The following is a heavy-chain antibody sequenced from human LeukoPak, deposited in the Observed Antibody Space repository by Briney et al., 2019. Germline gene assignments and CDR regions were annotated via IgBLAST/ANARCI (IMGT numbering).Heavy chain of an antibody. V-gene: IGHV3-23*01. Sequence: GVSLRLSCAACGFTFSTYAMAWVRQAPAKGLEWVSSIIASGDNTYYADSVKGRFTISRDNSKNTLYLQMNSLRAEDTAVYYCARGSRGNYDYWGQGTLVTVSS. CDR2: IIASGDNT. D-gene: IGHD1-7*01. CDR1: GFTFSTYA. CDR3: ARGSRGNYDY. J-gene: IGHJ4*02.